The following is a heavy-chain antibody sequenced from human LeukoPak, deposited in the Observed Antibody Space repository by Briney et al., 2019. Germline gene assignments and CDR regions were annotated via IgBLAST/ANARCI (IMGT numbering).Heavy chain of an antibody. CDR3: ARVQYSSGWYRAFDI. J-gene: IGHJ3*02. D-gene: IGHD6-19*01. CDR2: IRYDGSNK. CDR1: GFTFSSYG. Sequence: GGSLRLSCAASGFTFSSYGMHWVRQAPGKGLEWVAFIRYDGSNKYYADSVKGRFTISRDNSKNTLYLQMDSLRAEDTAVYYCARVQYSSGWYRAFDIWGQGTMVTVSS. V-gene: IGHV3-30*02.